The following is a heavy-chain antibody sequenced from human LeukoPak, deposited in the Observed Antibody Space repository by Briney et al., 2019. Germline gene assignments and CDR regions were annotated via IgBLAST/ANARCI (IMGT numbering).Heavy chain of an antibody. J-gene: IGHJ5*02. D-gene: IGHD3-3*01. CDR3: ARAFDFWSGYPFDP. CDR2: IYTSGST. V-gene: IGHV4-61*02. CDR1: GGSISSGSYY. Sequence: SQTLSLTCAVSGGSISSGSYYWSWIRQPAGKGLEWIGRIYTSGSTNYNPSLKSRVTISVDTSKNQFSLKLSSVTAADTAVYYCARAFDFWSGYPFDPWGQGTLVTVSS.